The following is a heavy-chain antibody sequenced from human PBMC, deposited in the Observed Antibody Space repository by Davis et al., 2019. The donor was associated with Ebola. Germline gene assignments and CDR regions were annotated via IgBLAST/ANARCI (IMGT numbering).Heavy chain of an antibody. CDR1: GFTFSGSA. CDR2: IRSKANSYAT. Sequence: RGSLTLSCAASGFTFSGSAMHWVRQASGKGLEWVGRIRSKANSYATAYAASVKGRFTISRDDSKNTAYLQMNSLKTEDTAVYYCTYTYSSGEDVWGQGTTVTVSS. J-gene: IGHJ6*02. D-gene: IGHD6-25*01. V-gene: IGHV3-73*01. CDR3: TYTYSSGEDV.